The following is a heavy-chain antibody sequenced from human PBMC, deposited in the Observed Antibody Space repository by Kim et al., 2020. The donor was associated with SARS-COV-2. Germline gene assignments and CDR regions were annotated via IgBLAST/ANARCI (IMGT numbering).Heavy chain of an antibody. CDR1: GFTFGDYV. CDR3: TSGYSNSWWGAGDY. Sequence: GGSLRLSCTASGFTFGDYVMSWVRQAPGKGLEWVGFIRGKVYGGTTEYAASVRGRFTISRDDSKSIAYLQMNSLKTEDTAVYYCTSGYSNSWWGAGDYWGQGTLVTVSS. J-gene: IGHJ4*02. CDR2: IRGKVYGGTT. V-gene: IGHV3-49*04. D-gene: IGHD6-13*01.